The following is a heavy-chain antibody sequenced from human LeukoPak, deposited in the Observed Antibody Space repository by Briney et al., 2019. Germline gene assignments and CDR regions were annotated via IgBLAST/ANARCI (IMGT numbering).Heavy chain of an antibody. J-gene: IGHJ6*03. CDR2: INPNSGGT. D-gene: IGHD3-10*01. Sequence: GSSVKVSCKASGYTFTGYYMHWVRQAPGQGREGMGWINPNSGGTNYAQKFQGRVTMTRDTSISTAYMELSRLRSDDTAVYYCARDLYGSGSYLYYYYYMAVWGKGTTVTISS. CDR1: GYTFTGYY. CDR3: ARDLYGSGSYLYYYYYMAV. V-gene: IGHV1-2*02.